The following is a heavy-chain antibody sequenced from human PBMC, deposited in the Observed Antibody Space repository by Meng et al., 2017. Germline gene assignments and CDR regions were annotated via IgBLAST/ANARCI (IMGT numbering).Heavy chain of an antibody. Sequence: EVQLGGSGGGLVQPGGSLRLSCAASGFTVSSNYMSWVRQAPGKGLEWVSVIYSGGSTYYADSVKGRFTISRDNSKNTLYLQMNSLRAEDTAVYYCARDRDGYNWFDPWGQGTLVTVSS. D-gene: IGHD5-24*01. CDR2: IYSGGST. CDR3: ARDRDGYNWFDP. J-gene: IGHJ5*02. CDR1: GFTVSSNY. V-gene: IGHV3-66*02.